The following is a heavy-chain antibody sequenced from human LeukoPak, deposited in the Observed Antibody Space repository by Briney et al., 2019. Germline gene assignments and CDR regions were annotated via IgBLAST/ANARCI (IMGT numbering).Heavy chain of an antibody. V-gene: IGHV1-2*02. Sequence: ASVQVSCQASGYTFTGYYMHWVRPAPGRGLEGMGWINPNSGGTNYAQKFQGRVTMTRDTSISTAYMELSRLRSDDTAVYYCARDSSNGMDVWGQGTTVTVSS. J-gene: IGHJ6*02. CDR3: ARDSSNGMDV. CDR2: INPNSGGT. CDR1: GYTFTGYY.